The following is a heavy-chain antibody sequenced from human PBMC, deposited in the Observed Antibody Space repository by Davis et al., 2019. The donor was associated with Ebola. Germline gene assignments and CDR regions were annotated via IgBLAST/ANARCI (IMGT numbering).Heavy chain of an antibody. V-gene: IGHV4-59*11. J-gene: IGHJ3*01. D-gene: IGHD2-2*01. Sequence: PSETLSLTCTVSDGSISSHYWNWFRQPPGKGLEWIGFIYDSGRTNYNPSLKSRVTISADTSKNQFSLNLSSVTAADSAVYYCARGGLVPAALYLWGQGTMVTVSS. CDR2: IYDSGRT. CDR1: DGSISSHY. CDR3: ARGGLVPAALYL.